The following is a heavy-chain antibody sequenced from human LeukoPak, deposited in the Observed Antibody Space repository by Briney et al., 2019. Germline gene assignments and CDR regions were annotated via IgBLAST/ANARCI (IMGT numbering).Heavy chain of an antibody. Sequence: PSETLSLTCTVSGGSISSYYCSWIRQPPGKGLEWIGYIYYSGSTDYNPSLKSRVTISVDTSKNQFSLKLTSVTAADTAVYYCARFDSSSWFFDYWGQGTLVTVSS. CDR2: IYYSGST. D-gene: IGHD6-13*01. CDR3: ARFDSSSWFFDY. V-gene: IGHV4-59*01. CDR1: GGSISSYY. J-gene: IGHJ4*02.